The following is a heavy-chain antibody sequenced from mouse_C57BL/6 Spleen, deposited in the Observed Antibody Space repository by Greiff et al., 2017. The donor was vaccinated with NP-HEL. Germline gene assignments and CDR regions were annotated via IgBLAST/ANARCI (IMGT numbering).Heavy chain of an antibody. CDR2: IYPSDSET. V-gene: IGHV1-61*01. J-gene: IGHJ4*01. Sequence: VQLQQPGAELVRPGSSVKLSCKASGYTFTSYWMDWVKQRPGQGLEWIGNIYPSDSETHYNQKFKDKATLTVDKSSSTAYMQLSSLTSEDSAVYYCARGNDYDDYAMDYWGQGTSVTVSS. CDR1: GYTFTSYW. CDR3: ARGNDYDDYAMDY. D-gene: IGHD2-4*01.